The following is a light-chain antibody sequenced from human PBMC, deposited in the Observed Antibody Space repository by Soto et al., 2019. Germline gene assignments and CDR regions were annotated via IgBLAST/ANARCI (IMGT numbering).Light chain of an antibody. J-gene: IGLJ3*02. CDR3: QSYDSSNQWV. CDR1: SGSIASNY. CDR2: EDN. V-gene: IGLV6-57*02. Sequence: NFMLTQPHSVSESPGKTVTISCTGSSGSIASNYVQWYQQRPGSAPTTVIYEDNQRPSGVPDRFSGSIDSSSNSASLTISGLKTGDEADYYCQSYDSSNQWVFGGGTKLTVL.